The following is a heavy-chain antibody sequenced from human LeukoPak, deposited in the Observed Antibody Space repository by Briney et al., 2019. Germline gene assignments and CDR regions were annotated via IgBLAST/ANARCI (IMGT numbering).Heavy chain of an antibody. CDR1: GFTFSSYG. CDR2: IWYDGSNK. D-gene: IGHD3-10*01. Sequence: PGRSLRLSCAASGFTFSSYGMHWVRRAPGKGLEWVAVIWYDGSNKYYADSVKGRFTISRDNSKNTLYLQMNSLRAEDTAVYYCARVGDYYGSVSYYRDYYYGMDVWGQGTTVTVSS. V-gene: IGHV3-33*01. CDR3: ARVGDYYGSVSYYRDYYYGMDV. J-gene: IGHJ6*02.